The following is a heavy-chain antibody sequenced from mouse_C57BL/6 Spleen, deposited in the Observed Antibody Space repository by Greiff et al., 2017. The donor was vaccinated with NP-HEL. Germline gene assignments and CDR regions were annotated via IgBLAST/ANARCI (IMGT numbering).Heavy chain of an antibody. J-gene: IGHJ4*01. V-gene: IGHV1-76*01. CDR1: GYTFTDYY. D-gene: IGHD2-3*01. Sequence: VQLQQSGAELVRPGASVKLSCKASGYTFTDYYINWVKQRPGQGLEWIARIYPGSGNTYYNEKFKGKATLTAEKSSSTAYMQLSSLTSEDSAVYFCATSYDGYYVHYAMDYWGQGTSVTVSS. CDR2: IYPGSGNT. CDR3: ATSYDGYYVHYAMDY.